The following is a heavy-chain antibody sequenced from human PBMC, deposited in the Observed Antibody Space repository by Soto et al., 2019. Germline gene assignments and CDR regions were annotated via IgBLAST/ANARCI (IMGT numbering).Heavy chain of an antibody. V-gene: IGHV1-69*13. CDR1: GEAMSVDA. CDR3: ARDLTINWFDP. J-gene: IGHJ5*02. CDR2: IIPIFGTA. D-gene: IGHD3-9*01. Sequence: SLNLDCKASGEAMSVDAVSWVRQAPGQGLEWMGGIIPIFGTANYAQKFQGRVTITADESTSTAYMELSSLRSEDTAVYYCARDLTINWFDPWGQGTLVTVSS.